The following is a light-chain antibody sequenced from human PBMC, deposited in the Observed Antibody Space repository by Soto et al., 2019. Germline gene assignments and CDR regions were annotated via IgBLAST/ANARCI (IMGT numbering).Light chain of an antibody. V-gene: IGLV2-14*01. CDR3: SSYTSSSTRV. J-gene: IGLJ3*02. CDR1: SSDVGGYNY. CDR2: EAS. Sequence: QSVLTQPASVSGSPGQSITISCTGTSSDVGGYNYVSWYQQHPGKAPKLMIYEASNRPSGVSNRFPGSKSANTASLTISGLQAEDQADYYCSSYTSSSTRVFGGGTKLTVL.